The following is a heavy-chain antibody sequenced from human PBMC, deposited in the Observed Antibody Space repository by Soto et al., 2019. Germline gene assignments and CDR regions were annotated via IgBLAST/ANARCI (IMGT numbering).Heavy chain of an antibody. CDR2: INSDGSST. V-gene: IGHV3-74*01. Sequence: GGSLRLSCAASGFTFSSYWMHWVRQAPGKGLVWVSRINSDGSSTSYADSVKGRFTISRDNAKNTLYLQMNSLRAEDTAVYYCAIWPTGWNAFDIWGQGTMVTVSS. CDR3: AIWPTGWNAFDI. CDR1: GFTFSSYW. J-gene: IGHJ3*02. D-gene: IGHD3-3*01.